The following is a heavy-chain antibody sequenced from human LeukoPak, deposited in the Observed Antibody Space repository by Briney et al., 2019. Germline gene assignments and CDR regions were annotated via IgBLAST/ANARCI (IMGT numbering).Heavy chain of an antibody. CDR3: SGGPPRFFYYMDV. Sequence: SVKVSCKSSGDTSSKYIISWIRQAPAQGLEWMGGINPFSGAVRYARNFEGRVTITADESTSTVYMEMSGLRSEDTAVYFCSGGPPRFFYYMDVWGKGTTVTVSS. D-gene: IGHD3-3*01. CDR2: INPFSGAV. V-gene: IGHV1-69*13. J-gene: IGHJ6*03. CDR1: GDTSSKYI.